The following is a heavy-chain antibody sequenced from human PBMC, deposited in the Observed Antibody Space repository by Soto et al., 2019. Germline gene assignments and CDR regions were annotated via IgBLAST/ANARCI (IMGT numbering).Heavy chain of an antibody. D-gene: IGHD5-12*01. Sequence: ASVKVSCKASEDIFKSYSISWVRPAPGQGLEYMGGILPMFGSANSVDKFRGRLTLTADKFPTTTYLELPDLTDADTAAYYCSRDFSGYGPARNRFDRWGQGTLGAVSS. V-gene: IGHV1-69*06. CDR2: ILPMFGSA. CDR1: EDIFKSYS. CDR3: SRDFSGYGPARNRFDR. J-gene: IGHJ4*02.